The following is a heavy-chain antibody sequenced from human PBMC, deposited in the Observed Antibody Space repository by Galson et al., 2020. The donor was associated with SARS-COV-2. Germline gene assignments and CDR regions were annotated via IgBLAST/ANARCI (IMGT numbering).Heavy chain of an antibody. Sequence: SGPTLVKPTQTLTLTCTFSGFSLSTRAVGVGWIRQPPGKALEWLALIYSNDDKRYSPSLKSRLTITKDTSKNQVVLTMTNMDPVDTATYYCAHSSTTMHHYDYYYGMDVWGQGTTVTVSS. V-gene: IGHV2-5*01. CDR3: AHSSTTMHHYDYYYGMDV. CDR2: IYSNDDK. D-gene: IGHD3-3*01. J-gene: IGHJ6*02. CDR1: GFSLSTRAVG.